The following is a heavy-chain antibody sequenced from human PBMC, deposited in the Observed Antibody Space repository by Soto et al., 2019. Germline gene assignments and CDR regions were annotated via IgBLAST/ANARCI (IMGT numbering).Heavy chain of an antibody. D-gene: IGHD3-16*02. CDR1: GGSISSGGYY. Sequence: QVQLQESGPGLVKPSQTLSLTCTVSGGSISSGGYYWSWIRQHPGKGLEWIGYIYYSGSTYYNTSLKSRVTISVDTSKNQLSLKLSSVTAADTAVYYCARDADVWGSYRLAFDIWGQGTMVTVSS. J-gene: IGHJ3*02. CDR3: ARDADVWGSYRLAFDI. V-gene: IGHV4-31*03. CDR2: IYYSGST.